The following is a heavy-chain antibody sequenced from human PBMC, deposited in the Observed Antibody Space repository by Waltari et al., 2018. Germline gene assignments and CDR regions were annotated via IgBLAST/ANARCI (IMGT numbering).Heavy chain of an antibody. V-gene: IGHV4-59*01. CDR2: IYYTGST. J-gene: IGHJ5*02. Sequence: QVQLQESCPSLLKPSEPLSRLCTVSGDSISGFYWSWVRQPPGKGLDWIGYIYYTGSTNFNPSLKSRVTMSVDTSKNQFSLKLSSVTAADTAFYYCARGGGGDWEWFDPWGQGTLVTVSS. D-gene: IGHD2-21*02. CDR3: ARGGGGDWEWFDP. CDR1: GDSISGFY.